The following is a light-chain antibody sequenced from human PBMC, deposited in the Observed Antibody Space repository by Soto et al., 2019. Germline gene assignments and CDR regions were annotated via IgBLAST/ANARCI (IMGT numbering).Light chain of an antibody. J-gene: IGLJ1*01. CDR2: EVS. CDR1: GSDVGGYNY. V-gene: IGLV2-14*01. CDR3: SSYASSSTLYV. Sequence: QSALTQPASVSGSPGQSITISCTGTGSDVGGYNYVSWYQQHPGKAPKLMIYEVSNRPSGVSNRFSGSKSGNTASLTISGLQAEDEADYYCSSYASSSTLYVFGTGSKLTVL.